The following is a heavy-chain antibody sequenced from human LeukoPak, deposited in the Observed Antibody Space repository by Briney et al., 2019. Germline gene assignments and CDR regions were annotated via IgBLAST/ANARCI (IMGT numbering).Heavy chain of an antibody. CDR3: ARGRSGSYYVS. CDR2: ISSSSSYI. V-gene: IGHV3-21*01. Sequence: GGSLRLSCAASGFTFSSYSMNWVRQAPGKGLEWVSSISSSSSYIYYADSVKGRFTISRDNAKNALYLQMNSLRAEDTAVYYCARGRSGSYYVSWGQGTLVTVSS. J-gene: IGHJ4*02. D-gene: IGHD1-26*01. CDR1: GFTFSSYS.